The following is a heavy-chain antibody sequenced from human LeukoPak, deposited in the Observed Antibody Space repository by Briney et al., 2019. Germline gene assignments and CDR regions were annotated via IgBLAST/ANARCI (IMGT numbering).Heavy chain of an antibody. V-gene: IGHV1-69*05. D-gene: IGHD5-24*01. CDR3: ARASFQGGYKDDAFDI. Sequence: SVKVSCKASGGTFSSYAIIWVRQAPGQGLEWMGGIIPIFGTANYAQKFQGRVTITTDESTSTAYMELSSLRSEDTAVYYCARASFQGGYKDDAFDIWGQGTMVTVSS. CDR1: GGTFSSYA. CDR2: IIPIFGTA. J-gene: IGHJ3*02.